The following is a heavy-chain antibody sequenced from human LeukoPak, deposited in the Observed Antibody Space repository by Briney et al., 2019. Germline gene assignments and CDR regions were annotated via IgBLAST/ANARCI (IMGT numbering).Heavy chain of an antibody. J-gene: IGHJ4*02. CDR1: GFTFSSYE. Sequence: GGSLRLSCAASGFTFSSYEMNWVRQAPGKGLEWVSAISGSGGSTYYADSVKGRFTISRDNSKNTLYLQMNSLRAEDTAVYYCAKDPPFPGGYHDYWGQGTLVTVSS. CDR2: ISGSGGST. CDR3: AKDPPFPGGYHDY. V-gene: IGHV3-23*01. D-gene: IGHD3-22*01.